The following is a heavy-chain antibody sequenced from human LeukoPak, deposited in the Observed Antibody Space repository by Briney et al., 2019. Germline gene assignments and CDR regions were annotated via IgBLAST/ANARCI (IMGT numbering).Heavy chain of an antibody. CDR1: GFIVSSND. CDR2: IDSVGTT. V-gene: IGHV3-53*01. D-gene: IGHD7-27*01. J-gene: IGHJ3*02. CDR3: ARDTGIDAFDI. Sequence: GGSLRLSCAASGFIVSSNDMSWVRQAPGKGLEWVSVIDSVGTTYYADSVKGRFTISRDNSKNTLYLQMNSLRAEDTAVYYCARDTGIDAFDIWGQGTMVTVSS.